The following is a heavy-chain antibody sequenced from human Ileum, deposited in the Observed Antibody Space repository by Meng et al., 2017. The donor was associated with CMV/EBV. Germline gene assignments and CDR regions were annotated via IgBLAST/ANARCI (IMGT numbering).Heavy chain of an antibody. CDR2: IRYDGSNK. D-gene: IGHD3/OR15-3a*01. CDR3: AKHLDFGQEGYFYYGMDV. V-gene: IGHV3-30*02. J-gene: IGHJ6*02. Sequence: FSSGGVHWVRQGPGKGLEWVAFIRYDGSNKDYADSVKGRFTISRDNFKNTLYLQMSSLRAADTAVYYCAKHLDFGQEGYFYYGMDVWGQGTTVTVSS. CDR1: FSSGG.